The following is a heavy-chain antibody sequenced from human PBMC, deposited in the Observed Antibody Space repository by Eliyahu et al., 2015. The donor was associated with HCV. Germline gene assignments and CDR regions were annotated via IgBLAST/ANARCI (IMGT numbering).Heavy chain of an antibody. CDR2: ISYDGSXK. D-gene: IGHD2-2*01. J-gene: IGHJ5*02. CDR3: AKDQPQKLIVVVPAAIDPWFDP. CDR1: GFTFSSYG. Sequence: QVQLVESGGGVVQPGRSLRLSCXASGFTFSSYGMHWVRQAPGKGLEWVXVISYDGSXKYYADSVKGRFTISRDNSKNTLYLQMNSLRAEDTAVYYCAKDQPQKLIVVVPAAIDPWFDPWGQGTLVTVSS. V-gene: IGHV3-30*18.